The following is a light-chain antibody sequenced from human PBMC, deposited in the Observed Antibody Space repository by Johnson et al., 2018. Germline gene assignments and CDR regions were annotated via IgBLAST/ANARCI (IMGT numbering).Light chain of an antibody. J-gene: IGLJ1*01. CDR3: GTWDSTLRAGTC. CDR2: ENN. CDR1: SSNIGNNY. V-gene: IGLV1-51*02. Sequence: QSVLTQPPSVSAAPGQMVTISCSGSSSNIGNNYVSWYQQLPGTAPKLLIYENNKRPSVIPDRFSGSKSGTSATLGITGLQTGDEADYYCGTWDSTLRAGTCFGTGTKVTGL.